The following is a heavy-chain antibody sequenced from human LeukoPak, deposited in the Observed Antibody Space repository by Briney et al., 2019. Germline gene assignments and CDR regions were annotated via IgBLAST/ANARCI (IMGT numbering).Heavy chain of an antibody. CDR3: ARRRDLYSGSYYPFDY. D-gene: IGHD1-26*01. Sequence: GESLKISCKHSEYSFPTYCIGWVRQMPGKGLKWMGIIYPGDSDARYSPSFQGQVTISADKSISTAYLQWSSLKASDTAMYYCARRRDLYSGSYYPFDYWGQGTLVTVSS. V-gene: IGHV5-51*01. J-gene: IGHJ4*02. CDR2: IYPGDSDA. CDR1: EYSFPTYC.